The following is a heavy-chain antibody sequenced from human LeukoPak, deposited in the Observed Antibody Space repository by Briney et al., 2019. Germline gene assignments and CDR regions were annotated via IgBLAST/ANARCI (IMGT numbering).Heavy chain of an antibody. Sequence: GGSLRLSCAASGFTFSSYGMHWVRQAPGKGLEWVAVISYDGSNKYYADSVKGRFTISRDNSKNTLYLQMNSLRAEDTAVYYCTKSTIVVVPAAIPILFDYWGQGTLVTVSS. CDR3: TKSTIVVVPAAIPILFDY. D-gene: IGHD2-2*02. CDR2: ISYDGSNK. CDR1: GFTFSSYG. V-gene: IGHV3-30*18. J-gene: IGHJ4*02.